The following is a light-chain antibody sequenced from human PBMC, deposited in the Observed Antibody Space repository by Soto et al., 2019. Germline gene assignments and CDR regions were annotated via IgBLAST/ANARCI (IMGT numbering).Light chain of an antibody. CDR1: QAISNY. CDR3: QQLTT. Sequence: DIQLTQSPSFLSASVGDRVTITCRASQAISNYFAWYQQKPGKAPRLLIYAVSTLQSGVPSRFSGSGSGTEFTLTISSLQPEDFATYYCQQLTTFGQGTKLEI. CDR2: AVS. J-gene: IGKJ2*01. V-gene: IGKV1-9*01.